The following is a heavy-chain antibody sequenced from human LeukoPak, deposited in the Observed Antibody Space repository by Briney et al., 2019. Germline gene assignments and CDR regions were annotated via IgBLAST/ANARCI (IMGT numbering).Heavy chain of an antibody. Sequence: ASVKVSCKASGHTFTGYYVYWVRQAPGQGREWMGWMNPNVGGANFPQKFRGRVTVTSDPAISAAYMELRRLRSDDTAVYYCARGVFGESLESWGQGTLVTVSS. J-gene: IGHJ4*02. CDR3: ARGVFGESLES. D-gene: IGHD3-10*02. V-gene: IGHV1-2*02. CDR1: GHTFTGYY. CDR2: MNPNVGGA.